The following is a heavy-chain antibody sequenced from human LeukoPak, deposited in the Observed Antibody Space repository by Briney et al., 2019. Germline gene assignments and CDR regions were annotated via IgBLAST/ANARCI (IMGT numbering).Heavy chain of an antibody. CDR2: IKKDGSEK. CDR1: GFTFSSYW. J-gene: IGHJ2*01. V-gene: IGHV3-7*01. D-gene: IGHD2-2*01. Sequence: GGSLRLSCAASGFTFSSYWMSWVRQAPGKGLEWVANIKKDGSEKYYVDSVKGRFTISRDNAKNSLYLQMNSLRAEDTAVYYCARDIVVPAAKGTWYFDLWGRGTLVTVSS. CDR3: ARDIVVPAAKGTWYFDL.